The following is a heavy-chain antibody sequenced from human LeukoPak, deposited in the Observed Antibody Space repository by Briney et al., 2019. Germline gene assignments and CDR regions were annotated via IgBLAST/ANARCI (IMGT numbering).Heavy chain of an antibody. V-gene: IGHV3-48*03. CDR2: ISSSGSTI. D-gene: IGHD4-17*01. J-gene: IGHJ4*02. Sequence: GGSLRLSCAASGFTFSSYEMNWVRQAPGKGLEWVSYISSSGSTIYYADSVKGRFTISRDNAKNSLYLQMNSLRAEDTAVYYCARVFRPGDYLVYWGQGTLVTVSS. CDR1: GFTFSSYE. CDR3: ARVFRPGDYLVY.